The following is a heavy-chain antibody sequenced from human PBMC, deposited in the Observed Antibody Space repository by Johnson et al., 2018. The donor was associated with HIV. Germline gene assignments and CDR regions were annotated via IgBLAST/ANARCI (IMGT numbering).Heavy chain of an antibody. CDR1: GFTFGTFA. CDR3: VRDQGSGWPTNAFDI. CDR2: ITYDGRNK. J-gene: IGHJ3*02. Sequence: QVQLVESGGGVVQPGRSLRLSCAASGFTFGTFAMHWVRQAPGKGLEWVAVITYDGRNKYYADFVKGRFIISRDNSKNMTNLQMNGLSGEDTADYYCVRDQGSGWPTNAFDIWGQGTRVTVSS. V-gene: IGHV3-30*04. D-gene: IGHD6-19*01.